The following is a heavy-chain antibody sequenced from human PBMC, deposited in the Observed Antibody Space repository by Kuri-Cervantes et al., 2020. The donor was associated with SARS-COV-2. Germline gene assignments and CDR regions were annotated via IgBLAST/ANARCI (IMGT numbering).Heavy chain of an antibody. D-gene: IGHD4-17*01. V-gene: IGHV3-21*01. CDR3: AVGGRTTGLAG. J-gene: IGHJ4*02. Sequence: GGSLRLSCAVSGFTVSSNYMGWVRQAPGKGLEWVSFISSSSSYIYYADSVKGRFTISRDNAKNSLYLQMNSLRAEDTAVYYCAVGGRTTGLAGGGQGDRVTAPQ. CDR1: GFTVSSNY. CDR2: ISSSSSYI.